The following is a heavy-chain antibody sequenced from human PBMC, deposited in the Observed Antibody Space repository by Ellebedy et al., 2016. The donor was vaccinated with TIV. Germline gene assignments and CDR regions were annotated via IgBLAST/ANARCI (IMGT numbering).Heavy chain of an antibody. CDR2: IYYSGST. CDR3: ASSSGSGFHYYYGMDV. CDR1: VGSFSGYY. D-gene: IGHD3-22*01. V-gene: IGHV4-59*01. Sequence: GSLRLXXAVYVGSFSGYYWTWIRQPPGKGLEWIGYIYYSGSTNYNPSLKSRVTISVDTSQSQFSLKLSSVTAADTAVYYCASSSGSGFHYYYGMDVWGQGTTVTVSS. J-gene: IGHJ6*02.